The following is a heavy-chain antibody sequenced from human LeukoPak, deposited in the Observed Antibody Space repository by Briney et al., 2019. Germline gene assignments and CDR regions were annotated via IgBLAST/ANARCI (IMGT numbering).Heavy chain of an antibody. CDR1: GFTFSSYW. CDR3: AKFHHDYGDYPSYDY. D-gene: IGHD4-17*01. V-gene: IGHV3-74*01. Sequence: PGGSLRLSCAASGFTFSSYWMHWVRQAPGKGLVWVSRINSDGSSTSYADSVKGRFTISRDNAKNSLYLQMNSLRAEDTAVYYCAKFHHDYGDYPSYDYWGQGTLVTVSS. J-gene: IGHJ4*02. CDR2: INSDGSST.